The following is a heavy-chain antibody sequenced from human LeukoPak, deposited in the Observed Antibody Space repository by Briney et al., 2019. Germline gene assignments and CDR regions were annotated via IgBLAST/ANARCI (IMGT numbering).Heavy chain of an antibody. D-gene: IGHD6-19*01. Sequence: GGSLRLSCAASGFTFSSYSMNWVRQAPGKGLEWVSSISSSSSYIYYADSVKGRFTISRDNAKNTLYLQMNSLRAEDTAVYYCARDHLSSGSSPDYYYYYYMDVWGKGTTVTISS. J-gene: IGHJ6*03. CDR1: GFTFSSYS. CDR2: ISSSSSYI. V-gene: IGHV3-21*01. CDR3: ARDHLSSGSSPDYYYYYYMDV.